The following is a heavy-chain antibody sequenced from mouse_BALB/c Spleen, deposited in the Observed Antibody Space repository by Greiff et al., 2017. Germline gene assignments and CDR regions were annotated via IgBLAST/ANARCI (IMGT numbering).Heavy chain of an antibody. J-gene: IGHJ2*01. V-gene: IGHV5-6-3*01. D-gene: IGHD1-2*01. CDR2: INSNGGST. CDR1: GFTFSSYG. CDR3: ARDGYYGYDYFDY. Sequence: EVKVVESGGGLVQPGGSLKLSCAASGFTFSSYGMSWVRQTPEKRLELVATINSNGGSTYYPDSVKGRFTISRDNAKNTLYLQMSSLKSEDTAMYYCARDGYYGYDYFDYWGQGTTLTVSS.